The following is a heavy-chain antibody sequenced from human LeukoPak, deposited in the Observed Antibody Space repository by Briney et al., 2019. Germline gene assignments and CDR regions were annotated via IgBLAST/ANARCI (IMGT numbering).Heavy chain of an antibody. V-gene: IGHV5-51*01. Sequence: GVSLQSSCQGSGFSFTNYWIGWARQMPGKGLEWMGIIYPGDSDTRYSPSFQGQVTISADKSISTAYLQWSSLKVSDTAMYYCARHDGKILGYCSGVGCSSWDYWGQGTLVTVSS. CDR2: IYPGDSDT. CDR3: ARHDGKILGYCSGVGCSSWDY. CDR1: GFSFTNYW. J-gene: IGHJ4*02. D-gene: IGHD2-15*01.